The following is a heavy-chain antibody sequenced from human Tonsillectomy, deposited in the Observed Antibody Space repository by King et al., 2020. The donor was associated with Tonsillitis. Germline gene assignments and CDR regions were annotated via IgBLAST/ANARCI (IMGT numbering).Heavy chain of an antibody. D-gene: IGHD2-2*01. Sequence: VQLVESGGGLVQPGGSLKLSCAASGFTFSGSAMHWVRQASGKGLGWVGRIRSKANSYATAYAASVKGRFTISRDESKNMAYLQMNSLKTEDTAVYYCTRRPNCSSTSCYPSPFDYWGQGTLVTVSS. J-gene: IGHJ4*02. CDR2: IRSKANSYAT. CDR1: GFTFSGSA. CDR3: TRRPNCSSTSCYPSPFDY. V-gene: IGHV3-73*01.